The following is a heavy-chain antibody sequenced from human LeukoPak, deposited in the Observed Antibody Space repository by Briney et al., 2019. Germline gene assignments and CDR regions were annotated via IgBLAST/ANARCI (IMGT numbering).Heavy chain of an antibody. D-gene: IGHD2-2*01. Sequence: PSETLSLTCTVSGGSISSYYWSWIRQPPGKGLELSGYIYYSGSTNYNPSLKSRVTISVDTSKNQFSLKLSSVTAADTAVYYCARHSGDIVVVPATFLFDYWGQGTLVTVSS. J-gene: IGHJ4*02. CDR3: ARHSGDIVVVPATFLFDY. V-gene: IGHV4-59*01. CDR2: IYYSGST. CDR1: GGSISSYY.